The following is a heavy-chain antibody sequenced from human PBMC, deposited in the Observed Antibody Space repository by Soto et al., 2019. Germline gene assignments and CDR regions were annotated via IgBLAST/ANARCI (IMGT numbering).Heavy chain of an antibody. CDR1: GFTFSKYA. CDR2: ISYNGGGT. CDR3: AKDEYYYSRSGYYIFDS. J-gene: IGHJ4*02. V-gene: IGHV3-23*01. Sequence: GGSLRLSCAASGFTFSKYAMTWARQAPGKGLEWVSAISYNGGGTYYVDSVKGRFTISRDNSKKTLYLQMNSLRPEDTALYYCAKDEYYYSRSGYYIFDSWGQGTLVTVSS. D-gene: IGHD3-22*01.